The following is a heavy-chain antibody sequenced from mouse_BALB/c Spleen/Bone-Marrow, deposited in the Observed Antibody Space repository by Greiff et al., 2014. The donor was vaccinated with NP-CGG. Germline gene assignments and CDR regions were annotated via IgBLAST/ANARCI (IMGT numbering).Heavy chain of an antibody. CDR2: IRTGGSYT. CDR3: ARDSLYYYGSSYGYFDV. Sequence: EVQVVESGGGLMKPGGSLKLSCAASGFTFSDYYMYWVRQTPEKRLEWVATIRTGGSYTYYPDSVKGRFTISRDNAKNNLYLQMSSLKSEDTAMYYCARDSLYYYGSSYGYFDVWGAGTTVTVSS. D-gene: IGHD1-1*01. CDR1: GFTFSDYY. V-gene: IGHV5-4*02. J-gene: IGHJ1*01.